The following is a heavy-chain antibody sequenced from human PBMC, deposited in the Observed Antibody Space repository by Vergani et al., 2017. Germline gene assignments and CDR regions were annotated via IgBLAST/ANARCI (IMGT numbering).Heavy chain of an antibody. CDR1: GFTLSNYD. D-gene: IGHD3-16*01. Sequence: QVQLVESGGGVVQRGWSLRLSCATSGFTLSNYDMQWIRQGPGKGLEFVAFIQFDGSNQYYADSVKGRFTLSRDFSKNTLYLQMNSLRTDDTATYYCAKHFRGWGIDYWGQGTQAIVSS. CDR2: IQFDGSNQ. CDR3: AKHFRGWGIDY. J-gene: IGHJ4*02. V-gene: IGHV3-30*02.